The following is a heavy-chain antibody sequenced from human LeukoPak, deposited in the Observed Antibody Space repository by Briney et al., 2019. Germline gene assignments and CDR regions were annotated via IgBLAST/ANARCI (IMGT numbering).Heavy chain of an antibody. CDR2: IYYSGST. V-gene: IGHV4-59*01. D-gene: IGHD2-15*01. Sequence: PSETLSLTCTVSGGSISSYYWSWIRQPPGKGLEWIGYIYYSGSTNYNPSLKSRVTISVDTSKNQFSLKLSSVTAADTAVYYCARGTPLFDPWGQGTLVTVSS. CDR1: GGSISSYY. J-gene: IGHJ5*02. CDR3: ARGTPLFDP.